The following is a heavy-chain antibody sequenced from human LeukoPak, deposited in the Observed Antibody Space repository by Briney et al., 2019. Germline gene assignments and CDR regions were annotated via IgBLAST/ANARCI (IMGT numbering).Heavy chain of an antibody. CDR2: INPSGGST. J-gene: IGHJ4*02. CDR3: ARDLIPGIAAAETSPDY. CDR1: GYTFTGYY. D-gene: IGHD6-13*01. V-gene: IGHV1-46*01. Sequence: GASVKVSCKASGYTFTGYYMHWVRQAPGQGLEWMGIINPSGGSTSYAQKFQGRVTMTRDTSTSTVYMELSSLRSEDTAVYYCARDLIPGIAAAETSPDYWGQGTLVTVSS.